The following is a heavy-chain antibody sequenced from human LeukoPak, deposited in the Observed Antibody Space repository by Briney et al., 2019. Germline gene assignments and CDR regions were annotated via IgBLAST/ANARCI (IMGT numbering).Heavy chain of an antibody. D-gene: IGHD1-26*01. CDR3: ARGGSYGGIGDY. J-gene: IGHJ4*02. CDR1: GGSFSGYY. Sequence: SETLSLTCVVYGGSFSGYYWGWIRQPPGKGLEWIGEINHSGGTNYNPSLKSRVTISVDTSKNQISLKVNSVTAADTAVYYCARGGSYGGIGDYWGQGTLVTVSS. CDR2: INHSGGT. V-gene: IGHV4-34*09.